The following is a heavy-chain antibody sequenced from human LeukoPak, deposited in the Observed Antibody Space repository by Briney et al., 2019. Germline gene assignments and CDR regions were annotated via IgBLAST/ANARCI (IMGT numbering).Heavy chain of an antibody. CDR2: INHSGSI. D-gene: IGHD6-13*01. Sequence: SETLSLTCAVYGGSFSGYYWSWIRQPPGKGLEWIGEINHSGSINYNPSLKSRVTISVDTSKNQFSLQLNSVTPEDTAVYYCARDLYSSSWSFDYWGQGTLVTVSS. CDR3: ARDLYSSSWSFDY. V-gene: IGHV4-34*01. CDR1: GGSFSGYY. J-gene: IGHJ4*02.